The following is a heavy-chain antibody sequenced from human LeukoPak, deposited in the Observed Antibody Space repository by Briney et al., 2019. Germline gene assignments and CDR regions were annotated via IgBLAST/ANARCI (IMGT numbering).Heavy chain of an antibody. CDR3: ARAPRARYSGYDGEYFDY. CDR1: GGSFSGYY. CDR2: INHSGST. J-gene: IGHJ4*02. D-gene: IGHD5-12*01. V-gene: IGHV4-34*01. Sequence: PSETLSLTCAVYGGSFSGYYWSWVRQPPGKGLEWIGEINHSGSTNYNPSLKSRVTISVDTSKNQFSLKLSSVTAADTAVYYCARAPRARYSGYDGEYFDYWGQGTLVTVSS.